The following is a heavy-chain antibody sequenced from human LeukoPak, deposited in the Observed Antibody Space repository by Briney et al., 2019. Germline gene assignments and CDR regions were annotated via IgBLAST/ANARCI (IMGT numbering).Heavy chain of an antibody. CDR1: GGSLSFYY. D-gene: IGHD3-22*01. V-gene: IGHV4-34*01. J-gene: IGHJ3*02. CDR3: ARDRYYYDSSSYFSAFDT. CDR2: ISQNGDS. Sequence: SETLSLTCGVSGGSLSFYYWSWIRQSPGKGLEWIAEISQNGDSNYNMSLKSRVTISLDSSKNQFSLKLRSVTAADTAVYYCARDRYYYDSSSYFSAFDTWGQGTMVTVSS.